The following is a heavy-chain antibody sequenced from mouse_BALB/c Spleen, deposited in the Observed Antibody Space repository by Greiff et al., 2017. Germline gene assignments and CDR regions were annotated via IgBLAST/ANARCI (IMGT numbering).Heavy chain of an antibody. CDR2: IWGDGST. Sequence: VKLVESGPGLVAPSQSLSITCTVSGFSLTGYGVNWVRQPPGKGLEWLGMIWGDGSTDYNSALKSRLSISKDNSKSQVFLKMNSLQTDDTARYYCARDYYYGSSYSSWFAYWGQGTLVTVSA. CDR1: GFSLTGYG. V-gene: IGHV2-6-7*01. J-gene: IGHJ3*01. CDR3: ARDYYYGSSYSSWFAY. D-gene: IGHD1-1*01.